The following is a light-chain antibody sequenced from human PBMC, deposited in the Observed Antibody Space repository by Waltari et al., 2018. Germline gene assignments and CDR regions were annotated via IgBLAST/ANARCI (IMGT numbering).Light chain of an antibody. CDR1: QSVNNNN. V-gene: IGKV3-20*01. CDR2: SAA. Sequence: DIVLTQSPGTLSLSPGERVTLSCRASQSVNNNNLAWYQQKPGQAPRFLIYSAASRATGITDRFGGSGAGTDFTLTISRLEPEDFAVYYCQKYGSSPPTFGQGTKVEIK. CDR3: QKYGSSPPT. J-gene: IGKJ1*01.